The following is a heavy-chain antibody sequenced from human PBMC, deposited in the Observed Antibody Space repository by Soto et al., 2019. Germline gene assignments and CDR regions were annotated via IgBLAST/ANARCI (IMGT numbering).Heavy chain of an antibody. V-gene: IGHV3-21*01. CDR3: ATHSSGFVY. CDR2: ISSSSSYI. Sequence: LRLSCAASGFTFSSYSMNWVRQAPGKGLEWVSSISSSSSYIYYADSVKGRFTISRDNAKNSLYLQMNSLRAEDTAVYYCATHSSGFVYWGQGTLVTVSS. CDR1: GFTFSSYS. D-gene: IGHD6-19*01. J-gene: IGHJ4*02.